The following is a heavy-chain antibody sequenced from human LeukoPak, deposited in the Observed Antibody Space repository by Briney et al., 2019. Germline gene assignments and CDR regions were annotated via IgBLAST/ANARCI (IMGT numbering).Heavy chain of an antibody. CDR1: GYTLTELS. V-gene: IGHV1-24*01. J-gene: IGHJ6*02. Sequence: ASVKVSCKVSGYTLTELSMHWVRQAPGKGVEGMGGFDPEDGETIYAQKFQGRVTMTEDTSTDTAYMELSSLRSEDTAVYYCATAKNCGGDCYYYYGMDVWGQGTTV. CDR3: ATAKNCGGDCYYYYGMDV. D-gene: IGHD2-21*02. CDR2: FDPEDGET.